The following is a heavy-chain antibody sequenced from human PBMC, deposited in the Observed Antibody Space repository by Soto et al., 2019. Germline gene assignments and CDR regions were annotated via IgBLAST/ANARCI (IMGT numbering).Heavy chain of an antibody. CDR3: ARVRGGSSGSHFDY. D-gene: IGHD6-19*01. CDR2: IYYSGST. CDR1: GGSISSYY. J-gene: IGHJ4*02. Sequence: TSETLSLTCTVSGGSISSYYWSWVRQPPGKGLEWIGYIYYSGSTNYNPSLKSRVTISVDTSKNQFSLKLSSVTAADTAVYYCARVRGGSSGSHFDYWGQGTLVTVSS. V-gene: IGHV4-59*01.